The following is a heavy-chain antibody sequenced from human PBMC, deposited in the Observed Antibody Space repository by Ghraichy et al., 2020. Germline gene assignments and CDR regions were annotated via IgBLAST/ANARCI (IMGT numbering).Heavy chain of an antibody. Sequence: GGYLRLSCAASGFTFGDHYMDWVRQAPGKGLEWVGRIKNRVGSYATEYAAALTGRFSISRDESRRSLYLQMSSLRFEDTAVYFCATWIAGAPRYWGQGTLVTVSS. V-gene: IGHV3-72*01. J-gene: IGHJ4*02. CDR3: ATWIAGAPRY. CDR1: GFTFGDHY. CDR2: IKNRVGSYAT. D-gene: IGHD1-26*01.